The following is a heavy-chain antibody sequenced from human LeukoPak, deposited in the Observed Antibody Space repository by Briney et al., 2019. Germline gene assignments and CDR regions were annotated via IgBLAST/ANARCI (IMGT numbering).Heavy chain of an antibody. CDR2: ISWNSGSI. J-gene: IGHJ4*02. Sequence: GGSLRLSCAASGFTFSSYAMSWVRQAPGKGLEWVSGISWNSGSIGYADSVKGRFTISRDNAKNSLYLQMNSLRAEDTALYYCAKDSHWGQGTLVTVSS. CDR3: AKDSH. V-gene: IGHV3-9*01. CDR1: GFTFSSYA.